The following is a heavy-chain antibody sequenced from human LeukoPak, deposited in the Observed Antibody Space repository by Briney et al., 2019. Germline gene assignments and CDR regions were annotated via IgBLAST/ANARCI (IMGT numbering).Heavy chain of an antibody. CDR3: ASGPTEGYCSSTSCLGYGMDV. J-gene: IGHJ6*02. V-gene: IGHV1-3*01. D-gene: IGHD2-2*01. CDR1: GYTFTSYA. CDR2: INAGNGNT. Sequence: ASVKVSCKASGYTFTSYAMHWVRQAPGQRLEWMGWINAGNGNTKYSQKFQGRVTITRDTSASTAYMELSSLRSEDTAVYYCASGPTEGYCSSTSCLGYGMDVWGQGTTVTVSS.